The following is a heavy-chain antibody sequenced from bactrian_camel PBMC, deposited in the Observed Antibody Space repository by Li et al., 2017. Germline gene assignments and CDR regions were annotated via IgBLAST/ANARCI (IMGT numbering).Heavy chain of an antibody. CDR2: IHTHGNI. Sequence: HVQLVESGGGPVQAGGSLKLACRFSGITYSAGCMGWFRQPPGKDREDRGGIAAIHTHGNIAYADSAKGRFTITQDNAKNTLYLEMTNLKPGDSGMYYCAAVHGYTPPVVVAGTYGMDYWGKGTQVT. J-gene: IGHJ7*01. V-gene: IGHV3S53*01. CDR1: GITYSAGC. D-gene: IGHD6*01.